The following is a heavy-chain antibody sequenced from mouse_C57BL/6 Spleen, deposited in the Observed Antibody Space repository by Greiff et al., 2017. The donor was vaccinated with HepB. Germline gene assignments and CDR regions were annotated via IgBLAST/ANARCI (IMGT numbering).Heavy chain of an antibody. D-gene: IGHD2-5*01. J-gene: IGHJ4*01. CDR3: ARNRGYSNPYAMDY. V-gene: IGHV2-9-1*01. CDR1: GFSLTSYA. Sequence: VKLVESGPGLVAPSQSLSITCTVSGFSLTSYAISWVRQPPGKGLEWLGVIWTGGGTNYNSALKSRLSISKDNSKSQVFLKMNSLQTDDTARYYCARNRGYSNPYAMDYWGQGTSVTVSS. CDR2: IWTGGGT.